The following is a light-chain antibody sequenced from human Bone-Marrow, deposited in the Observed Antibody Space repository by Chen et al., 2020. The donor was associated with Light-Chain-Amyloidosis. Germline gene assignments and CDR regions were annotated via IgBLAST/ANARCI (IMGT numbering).Light chain of an antibody. CDR3: SAWDSSLSAWV. Sequence: QAGLTQPPSVSKDLRQTATLTCTGNSNNVGDQGAAWLQQHQRHPPKLLSYRNNNRPSGISERFSASTSGNTASLTITGLLPEDEADYYCSAWDSSLSAWVFGGGTKLTVL. V-gene: IGLV10-54*04. CDR1: SNNVGDQG. J-gene: IGLJ3*02. CDR2: RNN.